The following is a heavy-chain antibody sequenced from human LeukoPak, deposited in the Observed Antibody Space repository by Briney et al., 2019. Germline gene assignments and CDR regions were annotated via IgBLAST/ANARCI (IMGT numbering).Heavy chain of an antibody. D-gene: IGHD3-3*01. V-gene: IGHV3-21*01. Sequence: PGGSLRLSCAASGFTFSSYSMNWVRQAPGKGLEWVSSISSSSSYIYYADSVKGRFTISRDNAKNSLYLQMNSLRAEDTAVYYCAREGTYYDATTDYFDYWGQGTLVTVSS. CDR3: AREGTYYDATTDYFDY. J-gene: IGHJ4*02. CDR2: ISSSSSYI. CDR1: GFTFSSYS.